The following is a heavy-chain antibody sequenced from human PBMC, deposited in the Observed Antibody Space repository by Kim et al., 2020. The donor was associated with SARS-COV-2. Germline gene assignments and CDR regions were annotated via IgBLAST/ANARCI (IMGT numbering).Heavy chain of an antibody. CDR1: GFTFSSYG. Sequence: GGSLRLSCAVSGFTFSSYGMNWVRQAPGKGLEWVAVLSFDGSNKYYADSSKGRFTISRDNSKNTLYLQMNSLRAEDTAVYYCAKDQMYYYDSSGYYGCCWYGMDVWGQGTTVTVSS. CDR3: AKDQMYYYDSSGYYGCCWYGMDV. V-gene: IGHV3-30*18. J-gene: IGHJ6*02. CDR2: LSFDGSNK. D-gene: IGHD3-22*01.